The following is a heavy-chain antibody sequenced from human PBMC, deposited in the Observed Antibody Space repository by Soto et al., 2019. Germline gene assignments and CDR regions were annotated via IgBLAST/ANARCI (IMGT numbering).Heavy chain of an antibody. D-gene: IGHD4-4*01. J-gene: IGHJ5*02. CDR1: GGSISSSSYY. CDR3: ARHRYSNYANWFDP. CDR2: IYYSGST. V-gene: IGHV4-39*01. Sequence: SETLSLTCTVSGGSISSSSYYWGWIRQPPGKGLEWIGSIYYSGSTYYNPSLKSRVTISVDTSKNQFSLKLSSVTAADTAVYYCARHRYSNYANWFDPWGQGTLVTVSS.